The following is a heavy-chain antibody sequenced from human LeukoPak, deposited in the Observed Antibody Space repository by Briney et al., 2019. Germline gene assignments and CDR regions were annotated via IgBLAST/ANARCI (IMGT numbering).Heavy chain of an antibody. J-gene: IGHJ4*02. CDR1: GFTFSSYA. V-gene: IGHV3-30-3*01. CDR3: ARAGHCTNGICYTADFDY. Sequence: AGGSLRLSCAASGFTFSSYAMHWVRQAPGKGLEWVAVISYDGSNKYYADSVKGRFTISRDNSKNTLYLQMNSLRAEDTAVYYCARAGHCTNGICYTADFDYWGQGTLVTVSS. CDR2: ISYDGSNK. D-gene: IGHD2-8*01.